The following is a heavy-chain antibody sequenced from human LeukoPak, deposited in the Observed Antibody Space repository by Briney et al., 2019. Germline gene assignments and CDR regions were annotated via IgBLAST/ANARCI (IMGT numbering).Heavy chain of an antibody. V-gene: IGHV3-9*01. CDR3: ARATPTTDSYYSYGMDV. J-gene: IGHJ6*02. CDR2: ISWNSATI. CDR1: GFTFDDYA. Sequence: GGSLRLSCAASGFTFDDYAMHWVRQTPGKGLEWVSHISWNSATIEYADSVKGRFTISRDNSKNTLYLQMNSLRAEDTAVYYCARATPTTDSYYSYGMDVWGQGTTVTVSS. D-gene: IGHD1-1*01.